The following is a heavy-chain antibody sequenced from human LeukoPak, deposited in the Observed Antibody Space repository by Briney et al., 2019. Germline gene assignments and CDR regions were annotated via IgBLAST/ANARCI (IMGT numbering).Heavy chain of an antibody. J-gene: IGHJ3*02. Sequence: PSETLSLTCTVSGGSISSGGYYWSWIRQHPGKGLEWIGSIYYSGSTYYNPSLKSRVTISVDTSKNQFSLKLSSVTAADTAVYYCAKGGGSPGAFDIWGQGTMVTVSS. V-gene: IGHV4-31*03. CDR2: IYYSGST. CDR1: GGSISSGGYY. D-gene: IGHD1-26*01. CDR3: AKGGGSPGAFDI.